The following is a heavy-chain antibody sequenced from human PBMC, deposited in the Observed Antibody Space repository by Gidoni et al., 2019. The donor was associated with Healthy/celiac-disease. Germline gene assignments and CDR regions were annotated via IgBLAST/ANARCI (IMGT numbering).Heavy chain of an antibody. CDR1: GFTLDDYA. D-gene: IGHD1-26*01. J-gene: IGHJ4*02. V-gene: IGHV3-9*01. CDR3: AKDRGSYLTAFDY. CDR2: ISWNSGSI. Sequence: EVQLVESGGGWVQPGRSLRLSCADSGFTLDDYAMHWVRQAPGKGLEWVSGISWNSGSIGYADSVKGRFTISRDNAKNSLYLQMNSLRAEDTALYYCAKDRGSYLTAFDYWGQGTLVTVSS.